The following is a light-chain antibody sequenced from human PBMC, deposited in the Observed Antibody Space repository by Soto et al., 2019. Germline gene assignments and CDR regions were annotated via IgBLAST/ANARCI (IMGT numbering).Light chain of an antibody. V-gene: IGKV1-33*01. Sequence: DIQMTQSPSSLSASVGDRVTITCQASQDISNYLNWYQQKPGKAPKLLIYDASNLETGVPSRFSGSGSGTDFTFTISSLQPEDIATYYWQQYDNLPLTFGGGTKVDIX. CDR3: QQYDNLPLT. CDR2: DAS. CDR1: QDISNY. J-gene: IGKJ4*01.